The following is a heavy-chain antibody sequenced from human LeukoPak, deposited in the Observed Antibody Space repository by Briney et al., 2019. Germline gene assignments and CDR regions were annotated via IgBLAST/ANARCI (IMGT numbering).Heavy chain of an antibody. CDR3: ASQTTVVNF. J-gene: IGHJ4*02. CDR2: IYYSGST. CDR1: GVSISSSSYY. D-gene: IGHD4-23*01. Sequence: PSETLSLTCTVSGVSISSSSYYWGWIRQPPGKGLEWIGSIYYSGSTYYNPSLKSRVTISVDTSKNQFSLKLSSVTAADTAVYYCASQTTVVNFWGQGTLVTVSS. V-gene: IGHV4-39*01.